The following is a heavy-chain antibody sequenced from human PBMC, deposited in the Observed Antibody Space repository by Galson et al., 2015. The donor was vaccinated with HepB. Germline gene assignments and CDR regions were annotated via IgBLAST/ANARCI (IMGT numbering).Heavy chain of an antibody. V-gene: IGHV1-2*02. J-gene: IGHJ4*02. Sequence: SVKGSCKASGYTFTDYYIHWVRQAPGRGLEWMGWINPKTGGTNYAQRLQGRATLTRDTSISTTYMEVKRLRSDDTAVYYCSRARGRFGVLYWDYWGQGSLVTVSS. CDR2: INPKTGGT. CDR3: SRARGRFGVLYWDY. D-gene: IGHD3-10*01. CDR1: GYTFTDYY.